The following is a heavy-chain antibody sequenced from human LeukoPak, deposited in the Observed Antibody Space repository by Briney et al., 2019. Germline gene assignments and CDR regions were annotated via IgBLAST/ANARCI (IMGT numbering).Heavy chain of an antibody. CDR3: ARGWITMVRGVSYYFDY. CDR1: GGSISSGGYY. V-gene: IGHV4-31*03. CDR2: IYYSGST. J-gene: IGHJ4*02. D-gene: IGHD3-10*01. Sequence: SETLSLTCTVSGGSISSGGYYWSWIRQHPGKGLEWIGYIYYSGSTYYNPSLKSRVTISVDTSKNQFSLKLSSVTAADTAVYYCARGWITMVRGVSYYFDYWGQGTLITVSS.